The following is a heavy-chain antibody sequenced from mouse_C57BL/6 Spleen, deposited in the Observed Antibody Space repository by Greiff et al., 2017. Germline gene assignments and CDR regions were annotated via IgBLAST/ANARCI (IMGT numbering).Heavy chain of an antibody. Sequence: VQLQQPGAELVRPGSSVKLSCKASGYTFTSYWMHWVKQRPIQGLEWIGNIDPSDSETHYNQKFKDKATLTVDKSSSTAYMQLSSLTSEDSAVYYCAREYYYGSSYDWYFDVWGTGTTVTVSS. D-gene: IGHD1-1*01. J-gene: IGHJ1*03. CDR1: GYTFTSYW. CDR3: AREYYYGSSYDWYFDV. CDR2: IDPSDSET. V-gene: IGHV1-52*01.